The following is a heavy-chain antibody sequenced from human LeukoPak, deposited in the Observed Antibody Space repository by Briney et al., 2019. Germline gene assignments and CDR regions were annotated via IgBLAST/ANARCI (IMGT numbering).Heavy chain of an antibody. CDR1: GYSFTSYW. Sequence: GESLKISCKGSGYSFTSYWIGWVRQMPRKGLEWMGIIYPGDSDTRYSPSFQGQVTISADKSISTAYLQWSSLKASDTAMYYCARVGYCSSTSCYGINWFDPWGQGTLVTVSS. CDR2: IYPGDSDT. J-gene: IGHJ5*02. D-gene: IGHD2-2*01. V-gene: IGHV5-51*01. CDR3: ARVGYCSSTSCYGINWFDP.